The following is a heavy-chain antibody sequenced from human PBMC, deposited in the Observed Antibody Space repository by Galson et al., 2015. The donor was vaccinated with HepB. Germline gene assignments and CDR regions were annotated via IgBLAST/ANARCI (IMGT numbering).Heavy chain of an antibody. D-gene: IGHD3-22*01. CDR1: GFSVNSKY. V-gene: IGHV3-53*01. Sequence: SLRLSCAASGFSVNSKYLSWVRQAPGKGLEWVSVIYRGGRIYYADSVKGRFTISRDNTKNTLYLQMNSLRAEDTAVYYCARGDYHYDSSGYYGYFAYWGQGTLVTVSS. CDR2: IYRGGRI. J-gene: IGHJ4*02. CDR3: ARGDYHYDSSGYYGYFAY.